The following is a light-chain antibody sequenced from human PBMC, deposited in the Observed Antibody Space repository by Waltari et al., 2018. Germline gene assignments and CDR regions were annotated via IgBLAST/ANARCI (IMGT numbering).Light chain of an antibody. CDR3: QQTYSTPPT. Sequence: IQMTQSPSFLSASVGGRVTITRRASQSISYFLNWYQQKPGKAPRLLIYAASSLQSGVPSRFRGSGSGTDYTLTISSLQPEDFATYYCQQTYSTPPTFGQGSKVEIK. V-gene: IGKV1-39*01. J-gene: IGKJ1*01. CDR2: AAS. CDR1: QSISYF.